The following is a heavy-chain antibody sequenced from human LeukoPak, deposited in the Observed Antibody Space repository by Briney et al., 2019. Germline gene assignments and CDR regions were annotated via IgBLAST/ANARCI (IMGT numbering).Heavy chain of an antibody. CDR2: ISDHGSRT. CDR3: ASRGYAFDI. CDR1: GITLSNYG. Sequence: PGGSLRLSCAVSGITLSNYGMSWVRQAPGKGLEWVAGISDHGSRTNYADSVKGRFTISTDHPKNTLYLQMNSLRAEDTAVYYCASRGYAFDIWGQETMVTVSS. V-gene: IGHV3-23*01. J-gene: IGHJ3*02.